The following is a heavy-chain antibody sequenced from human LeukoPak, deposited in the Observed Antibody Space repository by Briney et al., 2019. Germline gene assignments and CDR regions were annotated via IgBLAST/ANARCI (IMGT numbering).Heavy chain of an antibody. CDR3: ARGNCSTSSCYIAGAFDI. CDR2: IPGSGTST. Sequence: GSLRLSCAASGFTFSTYAMSWVRQALGRGLEWVSGIPGSGTSTYANFVKGRFTISRDNSKNTLYLQMKSLRAEDTAVYFCARGNCSTSSCYIAGAFDIWGQGTMVTVSP. CDR1: GFTFSTYA. V-gene: IGHV3-23*01. D-gene: IGHD2-2*02. J-gene: IGHJ3*02.